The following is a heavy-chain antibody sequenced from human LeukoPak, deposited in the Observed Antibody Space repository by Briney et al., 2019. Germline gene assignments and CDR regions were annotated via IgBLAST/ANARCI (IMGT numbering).Heavy chain of an antibody. CDR2: IRYDGSNK. J-gene: IGHJ6*03. CDR3: AKDKNDYGDYYYMDV. Sequence: PGGSLRLSCAASGFTFSSCGMHWVRQAPGKGLEWVAFIRYDGSNKYYADSVKGRFTISRDNSKNTLYLQMNSLRAEDTAVYYCAKDKNDYGDYYYMDVWGKGTTVTVSS. CDR1: GFTFSSCG. D-gene: IGHD4-17*01. V-gene: IGHV3-30*02.